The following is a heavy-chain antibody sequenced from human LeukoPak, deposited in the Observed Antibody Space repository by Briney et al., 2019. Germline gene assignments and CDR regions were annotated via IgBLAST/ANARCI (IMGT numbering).Heavy chain of an antibody. CDR3: ARHCSGGSCYSGEYYMDV. Sequence: SVKVSCKASGGTLSSYAISWVRQAPGQGLEWMGGIIPIFGTANYAQKFQGRVTITADESTSTAYMELSSLRSEDTAVYYCARHCSGGSCYSGEYYMDVWGKGTTVTVSS. CDR2: IIPIFGTA. V-gene: IGHV1-69*13. J-gene: IGHJ6*03. CDR1: GGTLSSYA. D-gene: IGHD2-15*01.